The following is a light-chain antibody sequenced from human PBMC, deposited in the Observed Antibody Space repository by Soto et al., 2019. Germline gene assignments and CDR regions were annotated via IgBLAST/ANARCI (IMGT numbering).Light chain of an antibody. Sequence: IQLTQSPSTLSASVGDRVTITCRASQSISNKLAWYQQKPGKAPKVLIFDASSLESGVPSRFSGSGSGKEFSLTISSLHPDDFATYYCQHYGYEWTFGQGTKV. CDR1: QSISNK. V-gene: IGKV1-5*01. J-gene: IGKJ1*01. CDR2: DAS. CDR3: QHYGYEWT.